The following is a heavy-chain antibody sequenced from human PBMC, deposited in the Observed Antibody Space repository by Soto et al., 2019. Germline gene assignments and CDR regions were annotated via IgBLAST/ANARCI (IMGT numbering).Heavy chain of an antibody. Sequence: SETLSLTCTVSGGSISSYYWSWIRQPPGKGLEWIGYIYYSGSTNYNPSLKSRVTISVDTSKNQFSLKLSSVTAADTAVYYCARGRPTTVTRLPYYYYYGMDVWGQGTTVTVSS. CDR3: ARGRPTTVTRLPYYYYYGMDV. CDR2: IYYSGST. V-gene: IGHV4-59*01. D-gene: IGHD4-17*01. J-gene: IGHJ6*02. CDR1: GGSISSYY.